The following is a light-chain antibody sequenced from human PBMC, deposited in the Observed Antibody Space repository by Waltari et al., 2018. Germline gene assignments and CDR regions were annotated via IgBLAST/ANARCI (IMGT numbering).Light chain of an antibody. J-gene: IGLJ1*01. CDR2: KDT. CDR1: AFPRQF. CDR3: LSADSSGPYLYV. V-gene: IGLV3-25*03. Sequence: SYELTQPPSVSVSPGQTARITCSGDAFPRQFAYWSQQKPGQAPVLVIYKDTERPSGIPERFSGSSSGTTVTFTISGVQAEDEADYYCLSADSSGPYLYVFGTGTTVTVL.